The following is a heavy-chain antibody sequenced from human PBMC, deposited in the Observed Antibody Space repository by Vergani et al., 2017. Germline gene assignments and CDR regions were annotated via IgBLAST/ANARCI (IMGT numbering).Heavy chain of an antibody. D-gene: IGHD3-22*01. CDR2: ISSSSSYI. Sequence: EVQLVESGGGLVKPGGSLRLSCAASGFTFSSYSMNWVRQAPGKGLEWVSSISSSSSYIYYADSVKGRFTISSDNAKNSLYLQMNSLRAEDTAVYYCAGDFLGSDNYCDSSGNYYGPYSYGMDVWGQGTTVTVSS. J-gene: IGHJ6*02. CDR1: GFTFSSYS. V-gene: IGHV3-21*01. CDR3: AGDFLGSDNYCDSSGNYYGPYSYGMDV.